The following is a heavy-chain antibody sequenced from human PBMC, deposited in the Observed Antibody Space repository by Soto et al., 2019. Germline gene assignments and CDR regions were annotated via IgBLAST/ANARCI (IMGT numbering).Heavy chain of an antibody. J-gene: IGHJ4*02. Sequence: QITLEESGPTRVKPTQSLALTCTFSGFSLSTSGVGVGWVRQPPGNALEWLALIYWDDYKRYSPSLQSRLTITKDTAKNQVVFIMINMDPVDTATYYCEQSPWTGTKAYFDYWGQGTLVTVSS. CDR1: GFSLSTSGVG. CDR2: IYWDDYK. V-gene: IGHV2-5*02. CDR3: EQSPWTGTKAYFDY. D-gene: IGHD1-1*01.